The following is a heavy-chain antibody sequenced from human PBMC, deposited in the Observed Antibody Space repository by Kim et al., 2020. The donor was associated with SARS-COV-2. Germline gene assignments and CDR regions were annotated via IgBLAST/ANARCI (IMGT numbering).Heavy chain of an antibody. CDR2: INHSGST. V-gene: IGHV4-34*01. Sequence: SETLSLTCAVYGGSFSGYYCSWIRQPPGKGLEWIGEINHSGSTNYNPSLKSRVTISVDTSKNQFSLKLSSVTAADTAVYCCARRRPGYGGNLHWGYYYGMDVWGQGTTVNVSS. CDR1: GGSFSGYY. CDR3: ARRRPGYGGNLHWGYYYGMDV. D-gene: IGHD2-15*01. J-gene: IGHJ6*02.